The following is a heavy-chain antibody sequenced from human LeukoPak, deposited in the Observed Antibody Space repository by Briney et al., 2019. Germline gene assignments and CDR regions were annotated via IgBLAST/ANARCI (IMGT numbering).Heavy chain of an antibody. CDR2: IYYSGST. J-gene: IGHJ3*02. CDR3: ARLNTVLSAFDI. D-gene: IGHD4-17*01. CDR1: GGSISSGDYY. V-gene: IGHV4-30-4*08. Sequence: SQTLSLTCTVSGGSISSGDYYWSWIRQPPGKGLEWIGYIYYSGSTFYNPSLKSRVTISVDTAKNQCSLKLTSVTAADTAVYYCARLNTVLSAFDIWGQGTMVTVSS.